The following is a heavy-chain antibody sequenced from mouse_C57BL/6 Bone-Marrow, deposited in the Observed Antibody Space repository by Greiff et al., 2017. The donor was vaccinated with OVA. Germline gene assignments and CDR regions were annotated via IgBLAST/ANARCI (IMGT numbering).Heavy chain of an antibody. CDR1: GFSFTSYG. J-gene: IGHJ3*01. CDR2: IWGVGST. Sequence: QVQLKESGPGLVAPSQRLSITCTVSGFSFTSYGVDWVRQSPGTGLEWLGVIWGVGSTNYNSALKSRLSISKDNSKSQVFLKMNSLQTDDTAMYYCASDHGYGFAYWGQGTLVTVSA. CDR3: ASDHGYGFAY. V-gene: IGHV2-6*01. D-gene: IGHD2-2*01.